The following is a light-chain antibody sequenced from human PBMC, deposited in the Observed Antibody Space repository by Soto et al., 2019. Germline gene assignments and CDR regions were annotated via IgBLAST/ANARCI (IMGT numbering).Light chain of an antibody. CDR1: QSISSW. CDR3: RQAHPYPLT. J-gene: IGKJ1*01. CDR2: KAS. Sequence: DIQMTQSPSTLSASVGDRVTITCRASQSISSWLSWYPQKPGKAPKLLIYKASSLASGVPSRFSGSGSGTESTFTISSLHPEDFATYSCRQAHPYPLTFGQGTKVEIK. V-gene: IGKV1-5*03.